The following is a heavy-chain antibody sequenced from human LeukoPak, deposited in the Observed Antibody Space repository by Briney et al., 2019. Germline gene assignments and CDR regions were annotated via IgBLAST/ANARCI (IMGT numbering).Heavy chain of an antibody. Sequence: GGSLRLSCAASGFTVSSTYMSWVRQAPGKGLEWVSTLYSGGSTHYADSVMGRFTISRDNSKNTLYLQMNSLRAEDTAVYYCASSSGWYEFDYWGQGTLVTVSS. D-gene: IGHD6-19*01. V-gene: IGHV3-53*01. CDR1: GFTVSSTY. J-gene: IGHJ4*02. CDR2: LYSGGST. CDR3: ASSSGWYEFDY.